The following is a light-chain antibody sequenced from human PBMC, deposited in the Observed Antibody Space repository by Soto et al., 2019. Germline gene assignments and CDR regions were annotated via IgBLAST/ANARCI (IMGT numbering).Light chain of an antibody. Sequence: QAVVTQPPSASGTPGQRVTISCSGSSSNIGSNYVYWYQQLPGTAPKLLIYRNNQRPSGVPDRFSGSKSGTSASLAISGLRSEDEADYYCAAWDDSPRRGVFGGGTKLTVL. CDR2: RNN. CDR1: SSNIGSNY. J-gene: IGLJ2*01. CDR3: AAWDDSPRRGV. V-gene: IGLV1-47*01.